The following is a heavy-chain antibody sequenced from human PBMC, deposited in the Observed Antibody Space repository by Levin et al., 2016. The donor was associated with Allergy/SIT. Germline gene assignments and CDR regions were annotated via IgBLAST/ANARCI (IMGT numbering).Heavy chain of an antibody. J-gene: IGHJ6*02. CDR1: GFTFSAHW. V-gene: IGHV3-74*01. D-gene: IGHD3-3*01. CDR2: INSDGSNT. CDR3: TRGTYDGMDV. Sequence: GESLKISCAASGFTFSAHWMHWVRQAPGKGLVWVSRINSDGSNTIYADSVKGRFSISRDNAKNTLYLQLDSLRVEDTAVYYCTRGTYDGMDVWGQGTTVTVSS.